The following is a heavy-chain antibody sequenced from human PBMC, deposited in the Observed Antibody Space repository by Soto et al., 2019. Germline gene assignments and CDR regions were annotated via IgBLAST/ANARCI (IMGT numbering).Heavy chain of an antibody. CDR1: VYSFTSYC. V-gene: IGHV5-51*01. CDR2: IYPGDSDT. D-gene: IGHD6-13*01. CDR3: ARIIEAAGTVGMDV. J-gene: IGHJ6*02. Sequence: PEXSLKMSCTGAVYSFTSYCIGWLRQMPGKGLEWMGIIYPGDSDTRYSPSFQGQVIISADKSISTAYLQWSSLKASDTAMYYCARIIEAAGTVGMDVWGQGTTVTVSS.